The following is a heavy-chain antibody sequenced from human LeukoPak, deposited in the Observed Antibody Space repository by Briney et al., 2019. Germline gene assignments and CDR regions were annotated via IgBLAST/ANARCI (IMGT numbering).Heavy chain of an antibody. CDR2: IYHSGST. V-gene: IGHV4-30-2*01. J-gene: IGHJ4*02. Sequence: SETLSLTCTVSGGSISSYSWSWIRQPPGKGLEWIGYIYHSGSTYYNPSLKSRVTISVDRSKNQFSLKLSSVTAADTAVYYCARGPAHYDFWSGYYSPFDYWGQGTLVTVSS. D-gene: IGHD3-3*01. CDR1: GGSISSYS. CDR3: ARGPAHYDFWSGYYSPFDY.